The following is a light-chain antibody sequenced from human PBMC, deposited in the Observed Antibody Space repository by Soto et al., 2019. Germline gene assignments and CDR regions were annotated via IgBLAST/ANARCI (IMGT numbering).Light chain of an antibody. Sequence: EIVLTQSPATLSLSPGERATLSCRASQSVDSYLAWYQQRPGRAPRLLIYDVSNRATGIPARFSGSGSGTDFALTISSLEPEDFAVYYCQQRSNWPPFTFGPGHKVDIK. V-gene: IGKV3-11*01. CDR2: DVS. CDR3: QQRSNWPPFT. CDR1: QSVDSY. J-gene: IGKJ3*01.